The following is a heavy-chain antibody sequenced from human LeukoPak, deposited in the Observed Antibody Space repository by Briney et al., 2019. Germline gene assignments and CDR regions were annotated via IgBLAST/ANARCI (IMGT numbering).Heavy chain of an antibody. Sequence: GGSLRLSCAASGFTFSSYSMNWVRQAPGKGLEWVSSISSSSSSISYADSVKGRFTISRDNSKNTLYLQMNSLRAEGTAVYYCAKGGSGRHYYYYYMDVWGKGTTVTISS. CDR3: AKGGSGRHYYYYYMDV. CDR1: GFTFSSYS. V-gene: IGHV3-21*04. D-gene: IGHD6-19*01. CDR2: ISSSSSSI. J-gene: IGHJ6*03.